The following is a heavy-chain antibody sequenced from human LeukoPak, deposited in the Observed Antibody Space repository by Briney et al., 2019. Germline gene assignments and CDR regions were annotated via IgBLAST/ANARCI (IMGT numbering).Heavy chain of an antibody. Sequence: GSLRLSCAASGFTFSSYAMSWVRQAPGKGLEWVSAISGSGGSTYYADSVKGRFTISRDNSKNTLYLQMNSLRAEDTAVYYCAKVNPKDILTGPHDAFDIWGQGTMVTVSS. J-gene: IGHJ3*02. CDR3: AKVNPKDILTGPHDAFDI. CDR2: ISGSGGST. CDR1: GFTFSSYA. D-gene: IGHD3-9*01. V-gene: IGHV3-23*01.